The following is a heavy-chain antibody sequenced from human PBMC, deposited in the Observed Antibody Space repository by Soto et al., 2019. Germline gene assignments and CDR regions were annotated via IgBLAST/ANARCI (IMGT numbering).Heavy chain of an antibody. J-gene: IGHJ5*02. CDR2: IYYSGST. V-gene: IGHV4-31*03. Sequence: QVQLQESGPGLVKPSQTLSLTCTVSGGSISSGDYYWSWIRQHPGKGLEWIGYIYYSGSTYYNPSLKSRVTISVDTSKNQFSLKLSSVTVADTAVYYCARDMSSSGGSGSYGRGWFDPWGQGTLVTVSS. CDR3: ARDMSSSGGSGSYGRGWFDP. CDR1: GGSISSGDYY. D-gene: IGHD3-10*01.